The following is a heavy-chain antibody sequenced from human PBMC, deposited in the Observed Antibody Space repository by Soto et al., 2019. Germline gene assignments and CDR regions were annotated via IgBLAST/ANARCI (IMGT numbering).Heavy chain of an antibody. J-gene: IGHJ6*02. D-gene: IGHD6-13*01. V-gene: IGHV3-7*01. Sequence: GGSLRLSCAASGFTFSSYWMNWVRQAPGKGLEWVARINQDGSEKSYVDSVRGRFTISRDNARNSLSLQVNSLRVEDSALYFCARAGSSWESYGMDVWGQGATVTV. CDR1: GFTFSSYW. CDR2: INQDGSEK. CDR3: ARAGSSWESYGMDV.